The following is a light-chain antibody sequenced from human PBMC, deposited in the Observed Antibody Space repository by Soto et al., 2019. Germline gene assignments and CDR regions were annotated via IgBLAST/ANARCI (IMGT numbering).Light chain of an antibody. V-gene: IGKV3-20*01. Sequence: EIVLTQSPGTLSLSPGERATLSCRASQSVSSSYLAWYQQKPGQAPRLLIYGASSRATGIPDRFSGSGSGTGSTLTISRLEPEDFEVYYCQEYSSSTRTFGQGTKVEIK. J-gene: IGKJ1*01. CDR3: QEYSSSTRT. CDR2: GAS. CDR1: QSVSSSY.